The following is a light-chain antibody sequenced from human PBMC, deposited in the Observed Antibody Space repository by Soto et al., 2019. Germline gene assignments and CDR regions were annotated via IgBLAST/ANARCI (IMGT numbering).Light chain of an antibody. CDR1: QGISSY. CDR3: QQYDSYPLT. CDR2: KAS. V-gene: IGKV1-5*03. J-gene: IGKJ4*01. Sequence: IQLTQSPSSLSASVGDRVTITCRASQGISSYLVWYQQKPGKAPKFLIYKASDLENGVPSRFSGSGSGTEFALTISSLQPDDFATYYCQQYDSYPLTFGGGTKVDIK.